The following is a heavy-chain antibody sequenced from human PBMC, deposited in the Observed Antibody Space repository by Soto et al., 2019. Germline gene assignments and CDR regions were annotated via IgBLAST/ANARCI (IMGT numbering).Heavy chain of an antibody. V-gene: IGHV3-33*06. CDR3: AKDSRPPYSSGWYIFDY. Sequence: GGSLRLSCTASGFSFRNFGMHWVRQAPGKGLEWVAPMWGGGSEAYYGDSVKGRFAISRDNSKNTLYLQMNSLRAEDTAVYYCAKDSRPPYSSGWYIFDYWGQGTLVTVSS. J-gene: IGHJ4*02. CDR2: MWGGGSEA. D-gene: IGHD6-19*01. CDR1: GFSFRNFG.